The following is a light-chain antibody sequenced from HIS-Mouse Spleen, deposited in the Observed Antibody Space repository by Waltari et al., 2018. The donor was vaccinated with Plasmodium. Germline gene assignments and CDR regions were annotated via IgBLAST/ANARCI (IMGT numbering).Light chain of an antibody. V-gene: IGKV1-39*01. Sequence: DIQMTQSPSSLSASVGDRVTITCRASQSISSYLNWYQQKPGKAPKLLIYAASSLQSGVPSRFSGSGSGTDFTLTISSLRPEDFATYNCQQSYSTWTFGQGTKVEIK. J-gene: IGKJ1*01. CDR2: AAS. CDR1: QSISSY. CDR3: QQSYSTWT.